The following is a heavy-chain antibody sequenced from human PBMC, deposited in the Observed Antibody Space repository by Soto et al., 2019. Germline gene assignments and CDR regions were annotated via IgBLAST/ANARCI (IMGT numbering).Heavy chain of an antibody. CDR2: FDPEDGET. CDR1: GYTLTELS. V-gene: IGHV1-24*01. CDR3: ATRLGWEGAFDI. J-gene: IGHJ3*02. Sequence: ASVKVSCKVSGYTLTELSMHWVRQAPGKGLEWMGGFDPEDGETIYAQKFQGRVTMTEDTSTDTAYMELSSLRSEDTAVYYCATRLGWEGAFDIWGQGTMVTVSS. D-gene: IGHD7-27*01.